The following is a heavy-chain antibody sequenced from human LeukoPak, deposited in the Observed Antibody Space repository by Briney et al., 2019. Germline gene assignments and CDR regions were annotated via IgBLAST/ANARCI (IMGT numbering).Heavy chain of an antibody. CDR2: IKRDGSEK. CDR1: GLTFSSYW. CDR3: ARIRVMDLYYFDY. Sequence: GGSLRLSCAASGLTFSSYWMSWVRQAPGKGLEWVANIKRDGSEKYYVDSVKGRFTISRDNAKNSLYLQMNSLRAEDTAVYYCARIRVMDLYYFDYWGQGTLVTVSS. J-gene: IGHJ4*02. D-gene: IGHD3-10*01. V-gene: IGHV3-7*01.